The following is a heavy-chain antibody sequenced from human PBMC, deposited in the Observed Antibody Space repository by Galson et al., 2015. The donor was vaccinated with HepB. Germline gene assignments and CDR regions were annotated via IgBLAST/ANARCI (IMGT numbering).Heavy chain of an antibody. J-gene: IGHJ4*02. Sequence: CAISGDSVSSNSAAWNWIRQSPSRGLEWLGRTYYRSKWYNDYAVSVKSRITINPDTSKNQFSLQLNSVTPEDTAVYYCARVRLNWNDEYYFDYWGQGTLVTASS. CDR1: GDSVSSNSAA. V-gene: IGHV6-1*01. D-gene: IGHD1-1*01. CDR3: ARVRLNWNDEYYFDY. CDR2: TYYRSKWYN.